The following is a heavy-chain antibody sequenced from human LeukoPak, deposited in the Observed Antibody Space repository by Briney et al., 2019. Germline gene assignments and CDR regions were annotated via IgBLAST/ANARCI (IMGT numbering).Heavy chain of an antibody. CDR2: ISGSGGST. CDR1: GFTVSSNY. Sequence: GGSLRLSCAASGFTVSSNYMSWVRQAPGKGLEWVSAISGSGGSTYYADSVKGRFTISRDNSKNTLYLQMNSLRAEDTAVYYCAKDSHSSGPGYFQHWGQGTLVTVSS. V-gene: IGHV3-23*01. D-gene: IGHD6-19*01. J-gene: IGHJ1*01. CDR3: AKDSHSSGPGYFQH.